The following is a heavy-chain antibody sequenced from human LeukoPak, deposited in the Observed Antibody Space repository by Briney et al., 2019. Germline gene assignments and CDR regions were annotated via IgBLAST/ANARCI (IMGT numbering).Heavy chain of an antibody. J-gene: IGHJ6*02. CDR1: GFTVSTDY. CDR2: IYSGGST. Sequence: GGSLRLSCAASGFTVSTDYMSWVRQAPGKGLEWVSVIYSGGSTYYADSEKGRFTISRDNSKNTLYLQMNSLRAEDTAVYYCARDAGVYGMDVWGQGTTVTVSS. D-gene: IGHD2-8*01. CDR3: ARDAGVYGMDV. V-gene: IGHV3-66*01.